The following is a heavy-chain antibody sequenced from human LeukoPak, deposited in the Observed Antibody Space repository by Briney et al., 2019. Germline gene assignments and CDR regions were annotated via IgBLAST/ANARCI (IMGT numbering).Heavy chain of an antibody. D-gene: IGHD3-10*01. CDR1: GFTFSDYY. J-gene: IGHJ4*02. CDR3: ARLFFRGVVYFDY. V-gene: IGHV3-11*01. Sequence: PGGSLRLSCAASGFTFSDYYMSWIRQAPGKGLEWVSYISSSGSTIYYADSVKGRFTISRDNAKNSLYLQMNSLRAEDTAVYYCARLFFRGVVYFDYWGQGTLVTVSS. CDR2: ISSSGSTI.